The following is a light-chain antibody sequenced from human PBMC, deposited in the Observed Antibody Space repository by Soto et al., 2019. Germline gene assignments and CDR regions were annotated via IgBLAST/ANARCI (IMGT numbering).Light chain of an antibody. Sequence: DIQMTQSPSTLSASVGETVTITFRASQSISRWLAWYQQKPGKAPKILISDASILENGVPSRFRGTGSGTEYTHTVRALQPDECATLLRQQSSSFPLIASCQGTRLEIK. CDR3: QQSSSFPLIA. J-gene: IGKJ5*01. CDR2: DAS. CDR1: QSISRW. V-gene: IGKV1-5*01.